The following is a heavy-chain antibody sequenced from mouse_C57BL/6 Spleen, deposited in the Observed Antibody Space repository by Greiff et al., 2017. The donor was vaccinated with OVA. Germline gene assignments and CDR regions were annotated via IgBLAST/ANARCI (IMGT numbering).Heavy chain of an antibody. Sequence: VQLQQSGPELVKPGASVKISCKASGYSFTDYNMNWVEQSNGKSLEWIGVINTYYGTTSYNQKFEGKATLTVDQSPSTAYMQLNSLTSEASAVYYWALGFDYRGKGTTLTASS. D-gene: IGHD4-1*01. CDR3: ALGFDY. J-gene: IGHJ2*01. V-gene: IGHV1-39*01. CDR1: GYSFTDYN. CDR2: INTYYGTT.